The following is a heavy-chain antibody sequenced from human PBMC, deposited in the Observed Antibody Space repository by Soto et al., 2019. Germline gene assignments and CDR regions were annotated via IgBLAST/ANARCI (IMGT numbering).Heavy chain of an antibody. Sequence: QVQLEESGPGLVKPSETLSLTCTVSGDSISNYYWSWIRQPPGKGLEWIGHMYNSGSTNYNPSLNSRVTLSVDTSKNQFSLKLSSVTAADTAVYYCAKQRDRHSFPDFDYWGQGSLITVSS. J-gene: IGHJ4*02. CDR3: AKQRDRHSFPDFDY. V-gene: IGHV4-59*08. CDR1: GDSISNYY. D-gene: IGHD3-16*02. CDR2: MYNSGST.